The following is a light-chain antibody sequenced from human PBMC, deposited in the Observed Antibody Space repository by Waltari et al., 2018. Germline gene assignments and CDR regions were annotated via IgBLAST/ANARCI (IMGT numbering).Light chain of an antibody. V-gene: IGKV3-15*01. Sequence: ELVMKQSPVPLSVSPGERATLSCRASQSISKNLAWYQQKTGHAPRLLIYGASTRATGIPARFSGSGSGTEFTLTISNLQTEDFAVYYCQQYNHWYSFGQGTKLEIK. CDR2: GAS. CDR1: QSISKN. J-gene: IGKJ2*03. CDR3: QQYNHWYS.